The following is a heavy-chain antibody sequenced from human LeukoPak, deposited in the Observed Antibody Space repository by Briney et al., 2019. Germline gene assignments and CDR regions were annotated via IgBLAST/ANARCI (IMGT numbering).Heavy chain of an antibody. CDR1: GFTFSSYS. CDR3: AREGLYSSSWFDY. J-gene: IGHJ4*02. V-gene: IGHV3-21*01. Sequence: PGRSLRLSCAASGFTFSSYSMTWVRQAPGKGLEWVSSISSSSSYIYYADSVKGRFTISRDNAKNSLYLQMNSLRAEDTAVYYCAREGLYSSSWFDYWGQGTLVTVSS. CDR2: ISSSSSYI. D-gene: IGHD6-13*01.